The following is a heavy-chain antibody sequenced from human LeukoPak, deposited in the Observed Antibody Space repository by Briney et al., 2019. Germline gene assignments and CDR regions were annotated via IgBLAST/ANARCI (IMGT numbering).Heavy chain of an antibody. CDR2: INSDGSEG. J-gene: IGHJ3*01. CDR1: GFTFRGFW. CDR3: ARSSYSSSSSV. Sequence: GGSLRLSCAVSGFTFRGFWMSWSRRAPGKGLEWVASINSDGSEGYYADVVKGRFTISRDNAKNSLYLQINSLRAEDTAVYYCARSSYSSSSSVWGQGTMVTVSS. D-gene: IGHD6-6*01. V-gene: IGHV3-7*03.